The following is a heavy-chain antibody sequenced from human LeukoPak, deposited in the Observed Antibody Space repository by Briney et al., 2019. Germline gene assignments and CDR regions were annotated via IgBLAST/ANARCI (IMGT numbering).Heavy chain of an antibody. Sequence: GGSLRLSCAASGFTVSSNYMSWVRQAPGKGLEWVSVIYSGGSTYYADSVKGRFTISRDNARDSLYLQMNSLRDDDTSVYFCARDASALYWGRGTLVTVSS. D-gene: IGHD6-19*01. V-gene: IGHV3-66*01. J-gene: IGHJ4*02. CDR1: GFTVSSNY. CDR3: ARDASALY. CDR2: IYSGGST.